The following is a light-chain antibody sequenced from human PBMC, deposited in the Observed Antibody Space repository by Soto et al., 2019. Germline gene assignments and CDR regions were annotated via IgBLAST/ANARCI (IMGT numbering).Light chain of an antibody. CDR2: AAS. CDR1: QGISNY. CDR3: QKYNIVPFT. J-gene: IGKJ3*01. Sequence: DIQMTQSPSSLSASVGDRVTITCRASQGISNYLAWYQQKPGKVPKLLIYAASTLQSGVPSRFSGSGSGTDFSLTIISLHPEDVATYYCQKYNIVPFTFGPGTKVDIK. V-gene: IGKV1-27*01.